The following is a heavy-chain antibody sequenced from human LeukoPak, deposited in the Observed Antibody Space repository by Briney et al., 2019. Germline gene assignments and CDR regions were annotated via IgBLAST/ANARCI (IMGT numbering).Heavy chain of an antibody. CDR2: IYYSGST. Sequence: PSETLSLTCTVSGGSISSYYWSWIRQHPGKGLEWIGYIYYSGSTYYNSSLKSRVTISVDTSKNQFSLRLNSVTAADTAIYYCARYSSGWANFDYWGQGTLVTVSS. V-gene: IGHV4-59*06. CDR3: ARYSSGWANFDY. J-gene: IGHJ4*02. D-gene: IGHD6-19*01. CDR1: GGSISSYY.